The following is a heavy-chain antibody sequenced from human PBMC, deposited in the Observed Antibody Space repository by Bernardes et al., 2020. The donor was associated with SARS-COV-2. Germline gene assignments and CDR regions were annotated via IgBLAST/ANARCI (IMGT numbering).Heavy chain of an antibody. J-gene: IGHJ6*02. V-gene: IGHV4-59*01. CDR3: ARTLMDGSGGYYNARYYYGMDV. Sequence: SETLSLTCTVSGGSISSYYWSWIRQPPGKGLEWIVYIYYSGSTNYNPSLKSRVTISVDTSKNQFSLKLSSVTAADTAVYYCARTLMDGSGGYYNARYYYGMDVWGPGTTVTVSS. CDR1: GGSISSYY. CDR2: IYYSGST. D-gene: IGHD3-10*01.